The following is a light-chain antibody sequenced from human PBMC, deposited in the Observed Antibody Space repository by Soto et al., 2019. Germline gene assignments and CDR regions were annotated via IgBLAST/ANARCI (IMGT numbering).Light chain of an antibody. V-gene: IGKV3-11*01. CDR1: QSVSSY. J-gene: IGKJ4*01. CDR3: QQRSNWPLT. CDR2: DAS. Sequence: EIVLTQSPATLSLSPGERATLSCRASQSVSSYLAWYQQKPGQAPRLLIYDASNRATGVPARFSGSGSGTDFTLTISILEAEDFAVYYFQQRSNWPLTFGGGTKVDIK.